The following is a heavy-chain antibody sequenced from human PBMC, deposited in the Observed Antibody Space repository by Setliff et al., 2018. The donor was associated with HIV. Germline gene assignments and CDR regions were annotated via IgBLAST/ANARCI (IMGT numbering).Heavy chain of an antibody. Sequence: TLSLTCAVYGGSFTTYYWSWIRQPPGKGLEWIGEINHIRSTNYNPSLKSLVTISIDTSKNQFSLKLTSVTAADTDMYYCSRVRTGYYRIRDYWGQGSLVTVSS. CDR3: SRVRTGYYRIRDY. CDR2: INHIRST. J-gene: IGHJ4*02. D-gene: IGHD3-9*01. V-gene: IGHV4-34*01. CDR1: GGSFTTYY.